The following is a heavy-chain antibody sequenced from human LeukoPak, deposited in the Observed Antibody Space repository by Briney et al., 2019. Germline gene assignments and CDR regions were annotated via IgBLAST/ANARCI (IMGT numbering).Heavy chain of an antibody. D-gene: IGHD5-18*01. J-gene: IGHJ4*02. V-gene: IGHV4-34*01. CDR1: GGSFSGYY. Sequence: SETLSLTCAVYGGSFSGYYWSWIRQPPGKGPEWIGEINHSGSTNYNPSLKSRVTISVDTSKNQFSLKLSSVTAADTAVYYCARGRYSYGSRFDYWGQGTLVTVSS. CDR2: INHSGST. CDR3: ARGRYSYGSRFDY.